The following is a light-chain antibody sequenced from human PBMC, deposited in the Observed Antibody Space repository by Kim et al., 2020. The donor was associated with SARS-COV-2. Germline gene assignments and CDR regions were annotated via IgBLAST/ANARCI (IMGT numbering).Light chain of an antibody. CDR3: KHYGRSPTIT. V-gene: IGKV3-20*01. CDR1: QSVSASY. CDR2: GTY. J-gene: IGKJ5*01. Sequence: PGERATATSTASQSVSASYLTWYEQRPGQAPRLLIYGTYNRATGMPDRFSGSESGTDFTLTISRLEPKEIEVYYCKHYGRSPTITFGKGTRL.